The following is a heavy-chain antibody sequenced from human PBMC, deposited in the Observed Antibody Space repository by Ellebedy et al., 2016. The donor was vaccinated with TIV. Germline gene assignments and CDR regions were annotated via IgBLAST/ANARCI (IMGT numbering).Heavy chain of an antibody. CDR1: GFPFSAYW. J-gene: IGHJ3*02. V-gene: IGHV3-74*01. D-gene: IGHD2-15*01. Sequence: GESLKISCAASGFPFSAYWMNWVRQVPGKGLVWVSRINGVGTSTSYADSVKGRFTVSRDNAQNTLYLQMNSLRAEDTAVYYCVRVYCSGATCPAAFDIWGQGTMVTVSS. CDR3: VRVYCSGATCPAAFDI. CDR2: INGVGTST.